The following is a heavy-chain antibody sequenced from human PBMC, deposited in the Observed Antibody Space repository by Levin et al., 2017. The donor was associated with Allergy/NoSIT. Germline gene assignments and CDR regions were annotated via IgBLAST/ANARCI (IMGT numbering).Heavy chain of an antibody. V-gene: IGHV1-18*01. CDR3: ARVYDFWSGYYQNILGYYYYYMDV. CDR1: GYTFTSYG. D-gene: IGHD3-3*01. CDR2: ISAYNGNT. J-gene: IGHJ6*03. Sequence: ASVKVSCKASGYTFTSYGISWVRQAPGQGLEWMGWISAYNGNTNYAQKLQGRVTMTTDTSTSTAYMELRSLRSDDTAVYYCARVYDFWSGYYQNILGYYYYYMDVWGKGTTVTVSS.